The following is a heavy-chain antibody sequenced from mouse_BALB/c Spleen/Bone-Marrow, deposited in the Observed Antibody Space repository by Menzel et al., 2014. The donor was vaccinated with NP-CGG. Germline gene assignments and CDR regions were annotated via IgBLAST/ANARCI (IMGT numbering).Heavy chain of an antibody. D-gene: IGHD2-10*01. V-gene: IGHV14-3*02. CDR2: IDPANGNT. CDR3: ARAYYGNYPYAMDY. Sequence: EVKLVESGAELVKPGASVKLSCTASGFNIKDTYMHWVKQRPEQGLEWIGRIDPANGNTKYDPKFQGKATITADTSSNAAYLQLSSLTSEDTAVYFRARAYYGNYPYAMDYWGQGTSVTVSS. CDR1: GFNIKDTY. J-gene: IGHJ4*01.